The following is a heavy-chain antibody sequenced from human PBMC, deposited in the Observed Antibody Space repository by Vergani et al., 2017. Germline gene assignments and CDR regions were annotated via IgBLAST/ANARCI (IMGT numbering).Heavy chain of an antibody. V-gene: IGHV3-9*01. Sequence: EVQLVESGGGLVQPGRSLRLSCAASGFTFDDYAMHWVRQAPGKGLEWVSGISWNSGSIGYADSVKGRFTISRDNAKNSLYLQMNSLRAEDTALYYCAKDIGSRTPGYPYSSSWYYYYMDVWGKGTTVTVSS. J-gene: IGHJ6*03. D-gene: IGHD6-13*01. CDR3: AKDIGSRTPGYPYSSSWYYYYMDV. CDR1: GFTFDDYA. CDR2: ISWNSGSI.